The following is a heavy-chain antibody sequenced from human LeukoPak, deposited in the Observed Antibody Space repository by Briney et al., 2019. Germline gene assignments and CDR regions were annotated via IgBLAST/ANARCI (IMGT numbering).Heavy chain of an antibody. CDR2: IYTGGST. CDR3: ARPRRNYAMVRGVPSEY. J-gene: IGHJ4*02. Sequence: SQTLSLTCSVSGGSLSYGSSYWSWIRQPAGKGLEWIGLIYTGGSTNYNPSLKSRVTISVDTSKNQFSLKLSSVTAADTAVYYCARPRRNYAMVRGVPSEYWGQGTLVTVSS. CDR1: GGSLSYGSSY. V-gene: IGHV4-61*02. D-gene: IGHD3-10*01.